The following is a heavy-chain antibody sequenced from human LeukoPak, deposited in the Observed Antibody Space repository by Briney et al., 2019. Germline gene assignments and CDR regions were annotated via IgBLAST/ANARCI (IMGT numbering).Heavy chain of an antibody. Sequence: GGSLRLSCATPGFTVSSNYMSWVRQAPGKGLEWVSVIYSGGSTYYADSVKGRFTISRDNSKNTLYLQMNSLRAEDTAVYYCARERSRAFDIWGQGTMVTVSS. D-gene: IGHD4-17*01. V-gene: IGHV3-53*01. J-gene: IGHJ3*02. CDR2: IYSGGST. CDR3: ARERSRAFDI. CDR1: GFTVSSNY.